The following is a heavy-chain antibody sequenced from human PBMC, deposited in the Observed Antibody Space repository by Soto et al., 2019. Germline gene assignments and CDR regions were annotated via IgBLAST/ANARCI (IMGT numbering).Heavy chain of an antibody. V-gene: IGHV4-34*01. CDR1: GGSFSGYY. Sequence: QVQLQQWGAGLLKPSETLSLTCAVYGGSFSGYYWSWIRQPPGKGLEWIGEINHSGSTNYNPSLRCGLTLSVDTSKHQFYLKQSSVTAADTAVYYCASLYPVRDAFDSWGQGTMVTVSS. J-gene: IGHJ3*02. CDR2: INHSGST. D-gene: IGHD2-2*01. CDR3: ASLYPVRDAFDS.